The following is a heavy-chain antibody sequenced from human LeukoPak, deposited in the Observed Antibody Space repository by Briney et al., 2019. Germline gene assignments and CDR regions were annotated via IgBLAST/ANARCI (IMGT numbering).Heavy chain of an antibody. J-gene: IGHJ4*02. V-gene: IGHV3-7*05. D-gene: IGHD3-3*01. CDR2: INQDGSEK. CDR3: ARDGIRFLEWLRAYYFDY. CDR1: GFTFSSYW. Sequence: GGSLRLSCAASGFTFSSYWMSWVRHAPGKGLESVANINQDGSEKYYVDSVKGRFTISRDNAKNSLYLQMNSLRAEDTAVYYCARDGIRFLEWLRAYYFDYWGQGTLVTVSS.